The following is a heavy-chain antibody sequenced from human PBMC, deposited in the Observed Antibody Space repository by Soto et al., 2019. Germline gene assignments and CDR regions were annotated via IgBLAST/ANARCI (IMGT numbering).Heavy chain of an antibody. CDR1: GFAFSNYG. D-gene: IGHD6-13*01. J-gene: IGHJ4*03. V-gene: IGHV3-33*01. CDR2: IWSDGTKK. CDR3: ARDWWEEPAGKETVSQFDY. Sequence: QVHLVESGGGVVQPGRSLTLSCTASGFAFSNYGIHWVRQAPGRGLEWVAVIWSDGTKKFYAGSVRGRFTISRDNSKNTIYLQMNSLRAEDTAVYYCARDWWEEPAGKETVSQFDYWGHGTRVTVSS.